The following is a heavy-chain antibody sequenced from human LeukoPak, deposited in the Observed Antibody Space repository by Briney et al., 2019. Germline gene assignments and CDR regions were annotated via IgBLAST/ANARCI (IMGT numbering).Heavy chain of an antibody. D-gene: IGHD6-6*01. Sequence: PETLSHTRSLSGGSIINSTYNRGWIRQPPGRGLEWIGSIFYGGRTYDNPSLKTRVTISVATSKNRFSLKLSSVTAADTALYYCARAYSSSGGDVFDILGQAGMVSVCS. CDR2: IFYGGRT. CDR1: GGSIINSTYN. CDR3: ARAYSSSGGDVFDI. J-gene: IGHJ3*02. V-gene: IGHV4-39*01.